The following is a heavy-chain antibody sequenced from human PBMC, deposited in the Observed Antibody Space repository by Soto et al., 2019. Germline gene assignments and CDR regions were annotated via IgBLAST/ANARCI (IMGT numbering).Heavy chain of an antibody. V-gene: IGHV3-23*01. Sequence: VQLLESGGGLVQPGGSLRLSCAASGFTFSSYAMSWVRQAPGKGLEWASAISGSGGSTYYADSVKGRFTISRDNSKSTMYLQMNSLRAKDTAVYYCAEDRSILTGWLLPYWGEGTLVTVFS. CDR2: ISGSGGST. CDR1: GFTFSSYA. CDR3: AEDRSILTGWLLPY. D-gene: IGHD3-9*01. J-gene: IGHJ4*02.